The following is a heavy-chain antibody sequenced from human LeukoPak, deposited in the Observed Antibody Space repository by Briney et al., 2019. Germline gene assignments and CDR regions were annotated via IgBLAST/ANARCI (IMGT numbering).Heavy chain of an antibody. D-gene: IGHD4-17*01. J-gene: IGHJ4*02. CDR1: GGSISSYY. CDR2: IYHSGST. V-gene: IGHV4-59*01. CDR3: ASQEYGDYPLFDY. Sequence: SETLSLTCTVSGGSISSYYWSWIRQPPGKGLEWIGYIYHSGSTNYNPSLKSRVTISVDTSKNQFSLKLSSVTAADTAVYYCASQEYGDYPLFDYWGQGTLVTVSS.